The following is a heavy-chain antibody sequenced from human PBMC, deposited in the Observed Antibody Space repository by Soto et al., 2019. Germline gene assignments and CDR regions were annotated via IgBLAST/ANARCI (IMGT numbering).Heavy chain of an antibody. CDR3: AKGRYFDSSGGCANN. CDR2: ISGSGHAT. D-gene: IGHD3-22*01. CDR1: GFIFDNYA. V-gene: IGHV3-23*01. J-gene: IGHJ4*02. Sequence: EVQLLEAGGGLVPPGASARLSCLTSGFIFDNYAMSWVRQSPGRRLEWVAAISGSGHATYYTQSVQGRFIISRDNSKKTVFLQMNNLRAEDTAVYYCAKGRYFDSSGGCANNWGLGTLVTVSS.